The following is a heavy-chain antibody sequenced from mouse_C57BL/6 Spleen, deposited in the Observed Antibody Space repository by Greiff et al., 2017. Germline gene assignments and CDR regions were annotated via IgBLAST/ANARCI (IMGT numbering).Heavy chain of an antibody. Sequence: EVKLVESGGGLVKPGGSLKLSCAASGFTFSSYAMSWVRQTPEKRLEWVATISDGGSYTYYPDNVKGRFTISRDNAKNNLYLQMSHLKSEDTAMYYCARAVRYYGSSYATSYVDYWGQGTTLTVSS. D-gene: IGHD1-1*01. CDR1: GFTFSSYA. J-gene: IGHJ2*01. V-gene: IGHV5-4*03. CDR2: ISDGGSYT. CDR3: ARAVRYYGSSYATSYVDY.